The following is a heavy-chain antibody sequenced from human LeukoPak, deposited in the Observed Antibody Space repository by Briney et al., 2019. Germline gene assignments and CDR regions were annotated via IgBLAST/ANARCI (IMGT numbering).Heavy chain of an antibody. Sequence: PGGSLRLSCAASGFTFSNYWMSWVRQAPGKGLEWVANIDPDGSETQYVGSVKGRFTTSRDNAKNSLYLQMNSLRAEDTAIYYCXRIWYFGXNNWRYFDYWGQGTLVTVSS. D-gene: IGHD1-20*01. CDR1: GFTFSNYW. J-gene: IGHJ4*02. CDR2: IDPDGSET. V-gene: IGHV3-7*01. CDR3: XRIWYFGXNNWRYFDY.